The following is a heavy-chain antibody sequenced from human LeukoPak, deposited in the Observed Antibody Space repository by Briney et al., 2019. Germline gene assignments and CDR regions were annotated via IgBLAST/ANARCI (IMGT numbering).Heavy chain of an antibody. D-gene: IGHD5-18*01. Sequence: ASVKVSCKASGYTFTGYYMHWVRQAPGQGLEWIGWIDPDSGGTNYAQKFQGRVTMTRDTSISTAYMELSRLRSDDTAVYYCARDLYSYGYRGVDYWGQGTLVTVS. CDR3: ARDLYSYGYRGVDY. J-gene: IGHJ4*02. V-gene: IGHV1-2*02. CDR2: IDPDSGGT. CDR1: GYTFTGYY.